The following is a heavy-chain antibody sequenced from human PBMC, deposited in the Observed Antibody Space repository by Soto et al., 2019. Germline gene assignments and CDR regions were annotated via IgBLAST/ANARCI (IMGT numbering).Heavy chain of an antibody. V-gene: IGHV1-18*01. Sequence: ASVKVSCKASGYTFTSYGISWVRQAPGQGLEWMGWISAYKGHTNYAQKLQGRVTMTTDTSTSTAYMELRSLRSDDTAVYYCAREVEGYCSGGSCYDYWGQGTLVTVSS. CDR2: ISAYKGHT. CDR3: AREVEGYCSGGSCYDY. D-gene: IGHD2-15*01. J-gene: IGHJ4*02. CDR1: GYTFTSYG.